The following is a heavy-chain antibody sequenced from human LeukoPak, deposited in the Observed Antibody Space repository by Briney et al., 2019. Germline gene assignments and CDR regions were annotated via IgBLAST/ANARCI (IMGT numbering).Heavy chain of an antibody. D-gene: IGHD6-19*01. J-gene: IGHJ4*02. Sequence: ASVKVSCKTSGHTFTDYNIHWVRQAPGQGLEWMGWINPIRGGTNFAQKFQGRLTMTRDTSIGAFYMELSRLRSDDTARYYCAKDRGSGWYAFDYWGQGTLVTVSS. CDR3: AKDRGSGWYAFDY. CDR2: INPIRGGT. CDR1: GHTFTDYN. V-gene: IGHV1-2*02.